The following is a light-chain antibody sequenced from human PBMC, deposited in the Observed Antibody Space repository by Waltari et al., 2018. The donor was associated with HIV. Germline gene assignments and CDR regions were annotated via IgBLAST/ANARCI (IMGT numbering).Light chain of an antibody. CDR2: KDT. CDR1: SLSGQY. Sequence: SYELTQPPSVSVSPGQTATITCSGDSLSGQYAYWYQQMPGQAPGEIIYKDTERPTGIPERFSGSSSGKTVTLIISEAQTEDEADYYCQSADSSGGFRVFGGGTRLSVL. J-gene: IGLJ3*02. V-gene: IGLV3-25*03. CDR3: QSADSSGGFRV.